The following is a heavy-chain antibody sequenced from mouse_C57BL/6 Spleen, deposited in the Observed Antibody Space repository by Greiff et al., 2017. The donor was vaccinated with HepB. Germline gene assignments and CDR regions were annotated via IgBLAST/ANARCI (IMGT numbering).Heavy chain of an antibody. D-gene: IGHD4-1*01. CDR2: IDPSDSYT. J-gene: IGHJ2*01. CDR3: ARGSGTGDY. V-gene: IGHV1-50*01. Sequence: VKLQESGAELVKPGASVKLSCKASGYTFTSYWMQWVKQRPGQGLEWIGEIDPSDSYTNYNQKFKGKATLTVDTSSSTAYMQLSSLTSEDSAVYYCARGSGTGDYWGQGTTLTVSS. CDR1: GYTFTSYW.